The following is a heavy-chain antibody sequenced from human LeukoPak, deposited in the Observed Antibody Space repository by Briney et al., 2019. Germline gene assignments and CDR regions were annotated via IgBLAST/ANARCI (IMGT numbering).Heavy chain of an antibody. V-gene: IGHV3-30*18. D-gene: IGHD6-19*01. CDR1: GFTFSSYG. CDR3: AKDYAVAGYYYYYYMDV. CDR2: ISYDGSNK. Sequence: GGSLRLSCAASGFTFSSYGMHWVRQAPGKGLEWVAVISYDGSNKYYADSVKGRFTISRDNSKNTLYLQMNSLRAEDTAVYYCAKDYAVAGYYYYYYMDVWGKGTTVTVSS. J-gene: IGHJ6*03.